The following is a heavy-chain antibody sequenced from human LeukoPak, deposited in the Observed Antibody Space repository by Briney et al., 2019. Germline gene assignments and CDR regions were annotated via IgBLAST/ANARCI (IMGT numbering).Heavy chain of an antibody. CDR2: ISWNSGSI. Sequence: PGGSLRLSCAASGFTFDDYAMHRVRQAPGKGLEWVSGISWNSGSIGYADSVKGRFTISRDNAKNSLYLQMNSLRAEDTALYYCAKDIRSLHYYYYGMDVWGQGTTVTVSS. V-gene: IGHV3-9*01. J-gene: IGHJ6*02. CDR3: AKDIRSLHYYYYGMDV. CDR1: GFTFDDYA.